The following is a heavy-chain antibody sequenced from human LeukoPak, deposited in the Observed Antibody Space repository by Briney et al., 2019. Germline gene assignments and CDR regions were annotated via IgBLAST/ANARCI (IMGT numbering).Heavy chain of an antibody. CDR3: AREPSPGWFDP. Sequence: PSETLSLTCTVSGGSISSYYWSWIRQPPGKGLEWIGYIYYSGSTNYNPSLKSRVTISVDTSKNQFSLKLSSVTAADTAVYYCAREPSPGWFDPWGQGTLVTVSS. V-gene: IGHV4-59*01. CDR1: GGSISSYY. CDR2: IYYSGST. J-gene: IGHJ5*02.